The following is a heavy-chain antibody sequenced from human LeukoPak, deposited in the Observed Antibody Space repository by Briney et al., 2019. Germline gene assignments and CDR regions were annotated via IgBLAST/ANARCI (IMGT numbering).Heavy chain of an antibody. CDR3: ARETHYDSSGYDTGAFDI. CDR1: GGSISSYY. Sequence: SETLSLTCTVSGGSISSYYWSWIRQPPGKGLEWIGYIYYSGSTNYNPSLKSRVTISVDTSKNQFSLKLSSVTAADTAVYYCARETHYDSSGYDTGAFDIWGQGTMVTVSS. CDR2: IYYSGST. D-gene: IGHD3-22*01. V-gene: IGHV4-59*01. J-gene: IGHJ3*02.